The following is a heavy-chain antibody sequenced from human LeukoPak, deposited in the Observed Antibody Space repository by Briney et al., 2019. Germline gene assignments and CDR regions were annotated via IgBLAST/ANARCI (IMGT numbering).Heavy chain of an antibody. CDR1: GYTFSSYG. J-gene: IGHJ3*02. D-gene: IGHD5-12*01. CDR3: ARDALVATIPIPDPFDI. V-gene: IGHV1-18*01. CDR2: ISAYNGDT. Sequence: ASVKVSCKASGYTFSSYGISWVRQAPGQGLEWMGWISAYNGDTNYAQKLQGRVTVTTDKSTSTAYMELRSLRSDDTAVYYCARDALVATIPIPDPFDIWGQGTKVTVSS.